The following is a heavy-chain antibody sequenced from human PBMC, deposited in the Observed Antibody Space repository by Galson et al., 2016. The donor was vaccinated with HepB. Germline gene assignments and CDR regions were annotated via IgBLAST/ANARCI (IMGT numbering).Heavy chain of an antibody. D-gene: IGHD2-15*01. J-gene: IGHJ6*02. CDR2: ISSGGLT. CDR1: GGSITTSGDY. CDR3: TRHDALWYADAI. V-gene: IGHV4-39*01. Sequence: SETLSLTCTVSGGSITTSGDYWGWIRQPPGKRFEWIGSISSGGLTYYNPALKSRVTVSADTSKNHFSLKLNSLTVVDTAVYYCTRHDALWYADAIWGQGTTVIVSS.